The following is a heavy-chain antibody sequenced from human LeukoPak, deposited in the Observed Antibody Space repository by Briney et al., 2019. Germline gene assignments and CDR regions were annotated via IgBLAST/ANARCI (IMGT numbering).Heavy chain of an antibody. J-gene: IGHJ6*02. Sequence: ASVKVSCKASGYTFTSYGISWVRQAPGQGLEWMGWISAYNGNTNYAQKLQGRVTMTTDTSTSTAYMELGSLRSDDTAVYYCARAARCSSTSCYGLFYYYYGMDVWGQGTTVTVSS. D-gene: IGHD2-2*01. CDR2: ISAYNGNT. V-gene: IGHV1-18*01. CDR3: ARAARCSSTSCYGLFYYYYGMDV. CDR1: GYTFTSYG.